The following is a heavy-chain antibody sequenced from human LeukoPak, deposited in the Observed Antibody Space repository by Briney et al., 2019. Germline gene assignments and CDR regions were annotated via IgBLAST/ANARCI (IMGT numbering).Heavy chain of an antibody. V-gene: IGHV3-74*01. CDR1: GFIFSSYW. CDR2: INSDGSST. Sequence: GGSLRLSCAASGFIFSSYWMHWVRQAPGKGLVWVSRINSDGSSTSYADSVKGRFTISRDNAKNTLYLQMNSLRAEDTAVYYCARRVVVPAAPYYFDYWGQGTLVTVSS. CDR3: ARRVVVPAAPYYFDY. J-gene: IGHJ4*02. D-gene: IGHD2-2*01.